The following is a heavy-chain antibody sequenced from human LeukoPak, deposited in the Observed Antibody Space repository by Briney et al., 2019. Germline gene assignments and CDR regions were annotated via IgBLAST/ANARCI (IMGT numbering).Heavy chain of an antibody. CDR2: VSANGNT. D-gene: IGHD6-13*01. J-gene: IGHJ4*02. Sequence: PSETLSLTCTVSGGSLSNYFWSWIRQSAGRGLEGIGRVSANGNTNYNPSLESRVTMSVDTSKNQFSLKVNSVTAADTAVYYCARDRWDDISSWSGSFDYWGQGTLVTVSS. CDR1: GGSLSNYF. CDR3: ARDRWDDISSWSGSFDY. V-gene: IGHV4-4*07.